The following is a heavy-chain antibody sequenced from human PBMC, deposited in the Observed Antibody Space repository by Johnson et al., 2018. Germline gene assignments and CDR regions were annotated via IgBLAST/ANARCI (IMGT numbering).Heavy chain of an antibody. CDR2: MNPNIGNT. D-gene: IGHD1-1*01. CDR1: GYTFTSYD. V-gene: IGHV1-8*01. Sequence: QVQLVESGAAVKKPGASVKVCCKASGYTFTSYDINWVRQATGQGLEYMGWMNPNIGNTGYAKKFQGRVTMTRNTSINTAYMELSSLRSDDTAVYFCAREGLAGSTTSEYFQHWGQGTLVIVSS. CDR3: AREGLAGSTTSEYFQH. J-gene: IGHJ1*01.